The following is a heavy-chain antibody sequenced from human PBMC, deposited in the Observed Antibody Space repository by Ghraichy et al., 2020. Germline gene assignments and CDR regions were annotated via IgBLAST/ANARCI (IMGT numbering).Heavy chain of an antibody. Sequence: LSLTCAASGFTFSNYAMTWVRQAPGKGLRWVSGIGRSGGNTYYADSVKGRFSISRDNSKNTLYLQMNSLRAEDTAIYFCAKERLPYGSGTHDYWSQGTLVSVSS. J-gene: IGHJ4*02. CDR3: AKERLPYGSGTHDY. CDR2: IGRSGGNT. D-gene: IGHD3-10*01. V-gene: IGHV3-23*01. CDR1: GFTFSNYA.